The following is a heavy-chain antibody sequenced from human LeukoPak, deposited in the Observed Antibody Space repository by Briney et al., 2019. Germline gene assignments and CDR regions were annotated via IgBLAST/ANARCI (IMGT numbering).Heavy chain of an antibody. V-gene: IGHV3-21*01. Sequence: GGSLRLSCAASGFTFSSYSMNWVRQAPGKGLEWVSSISTSGSYIYYADSVKGRFTISRDNAKNSLFLQMNTLRAEDTAVSYCARGPIAAAEIDYWGQGTLVTVSS. J-gene: IGHJ4*02. CDR1: GFTFSSYS. D-gene: IGHD6-13*01. CDR3: ARGPIAAAEIDY. CDR2: ISTSGSYI.